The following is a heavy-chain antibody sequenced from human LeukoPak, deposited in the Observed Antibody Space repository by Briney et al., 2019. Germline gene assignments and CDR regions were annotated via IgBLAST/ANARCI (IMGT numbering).Heavy chain of an antibody. V-gene: IGHV3-64D*09. CDR3: VRGTEIVVLAAARDAFDI. CDR2: ISSSGDNT. J-gene: IGHJ3*02. CDR1: GFTFSNYD. Sequence: GGSLRLSCSASGFTFSNYDIHWVRQAPGKGLEYVSAISSSGDNTYYADSVRGRFTISRDNSKNTLCLQMSNLRSEDTAVYYCVRGTEIVVLAAARDAFDIWGQGTMVTVSS. D-gene: IGHD2-15*01.